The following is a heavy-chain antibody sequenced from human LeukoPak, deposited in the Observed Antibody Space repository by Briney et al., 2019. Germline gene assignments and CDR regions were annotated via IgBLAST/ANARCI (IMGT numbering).Heavy chain of an antibody. CDR1: GFTFSSYW. V-gene: IGHV3-74*01. CDR2: INTDGSST. D-gene: IGHD6-13*01. CDR3: ARDSAGWYDH. Sequence: PGGSLRLSCAASGFTFSSYWMHWVRQVPGKGLVWFSHINTDGSSTNYADSVRGRFTISRDNAKNTLYLQMNSLRAEDTAVYYCARDSAGWYDHWGQGTLVTVSS. J-gene: IGHJ5*02.